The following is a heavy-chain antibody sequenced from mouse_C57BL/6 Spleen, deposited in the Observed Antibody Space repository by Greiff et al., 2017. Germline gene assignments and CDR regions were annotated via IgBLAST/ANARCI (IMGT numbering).Heavy chain of an antibody. CDR1: GFSFNTYA. D-gene: IGHD4-1*01. J-gene: IGHJ4*01. Sequence: EVQRVEPGGGLVQPKGSLKLSCAASGFSFNTYAMNWVRQAPGKGLEWVARIRSKSNNYATYYADSVKDRFAISRYDSESMLYLQMNNLKTEATAMYYCVRHWDYAMDYWGQGTSVTVSS. CDR2: IRSKSNNYAT. V-gene: IGHV10-1*01. CDR3: VRHWDYAMDY.